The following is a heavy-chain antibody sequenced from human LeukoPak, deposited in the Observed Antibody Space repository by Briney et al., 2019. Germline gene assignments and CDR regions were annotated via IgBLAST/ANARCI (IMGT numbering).Heavy chain of an antibody. Sequence: GGSLRLSCAVSGFTFSGFWMSWSRQAPGKGLEWVASINSDGSEGYYADVVKGRFTISRDNAKNSLYLQINSLGAEDTAVYYCARSSYSSSSSVWGRGTMVTVSS. D-gene: IGHD6-6*01. CDR2: INSDGSEG. J-gene: IGHJ3*01. V-gene: IGHV3-7*03. CDR3: ARSSYSSSSSV. CDR1: GFTFSGFW.